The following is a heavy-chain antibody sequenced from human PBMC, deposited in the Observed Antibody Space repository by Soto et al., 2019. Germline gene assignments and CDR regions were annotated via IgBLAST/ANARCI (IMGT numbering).Heavy chain of an antibody. CDR1: GFTFSSYA. CDR2: ISGSGGSP. D-gene: IGHD2-15*01. J-gene: IGHJ4*02. V-gene: IGHV3-23*01. CDR3: AKEHHIVVVVDATSNDY. Sequence: EVQLLESVGGLVQPGGSLRLSCAASGFTFSSYAMSWVRQAPGKGLEWVSAISGSGGSPYYADSVKGRFTICRDNSKNTLYLQINSTRAKDTAVYYCAKEHHIVVVVDATSNDYWGQGTLVTVSS.